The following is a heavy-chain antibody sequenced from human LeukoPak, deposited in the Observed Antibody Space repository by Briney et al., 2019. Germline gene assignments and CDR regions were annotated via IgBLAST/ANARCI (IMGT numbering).Heavy chain of an antibody. J-gene: IGHJ4*02. CDR1: GFTFSSYW. V-gene: IGHV3-7*01. CDR2: IKQDGSEK. CDR3: AREGIVVVPAAIRH. D-gene: IGHD2-2*02. Sequence: GGSLRLSCAASGFTFSSYWMSWVRQAPGKGLEWVANIKQDGSEKYYVDSVKGRFTISRDNAKNSLYLQMNSLRAEDTAVYYCAREGIVVVPAAIRHWGQGTLVTVSS.